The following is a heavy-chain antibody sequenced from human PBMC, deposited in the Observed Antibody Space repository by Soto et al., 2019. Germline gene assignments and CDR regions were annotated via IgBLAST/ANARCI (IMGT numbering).Heavy chain of an antibody. V-gene: IGHV1-69*01. D-gene: IGHD2-2*01. Sequence: QVQLVQSGAEVKMAGSSVKVSCTASGGTFDTYALSWVRQAPGQGLEWLGGIIPIFTKPTYARKFQGRITITADESTTTVYLDLSSLTSDDTAVYYCARTGDIVVVGDFYYGMDVWGQGTTVIVSS. CDR1: GGTFDTYA. J-gene: IGHJ6*02. CDR2: IIPIFTKP. CDR3: ARTGDIVVVGDFYYGMDV.